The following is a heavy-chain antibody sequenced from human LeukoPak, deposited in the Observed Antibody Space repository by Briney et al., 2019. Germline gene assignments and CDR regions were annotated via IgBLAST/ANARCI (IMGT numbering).Heavy chain of an antibody. CDR2: IKRKSDGETT. CDR1: GFGFSYAW. D-gene: IGHD5-18*01. CDR3: TTAPSGYAYMNGWHLDY. J-gene: IGHJ4*02. Sequence: GGSLRLSCAASGFGFSYAWMSWVRQAPGKGPEWIGRIKRKSDGETTDYAAPVKGRFAISRDDSKNTLFLQMNSLKTEDTAFYYCTTAPSGYAYMNGWHLDYWGQGALVTVSS. V-gene: IGHV3-15*01.